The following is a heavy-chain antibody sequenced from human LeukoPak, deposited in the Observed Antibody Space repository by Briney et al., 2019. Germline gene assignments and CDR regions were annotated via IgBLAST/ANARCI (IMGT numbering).Heavy chain of an antibody. J-gene: IGHJ4*02. CDR3: VKVAKYYYGSETYYFFEH. V-gene: IGHV3-7*01. Sequence: GGSLRLSCAASGFTFSRYWMSWVRQAPGKGLEWVANINQDGTEKYYVDSVKGRFTISRDNAKNSLYLQMNSLRVEDTAIYYCVKVAKYYYGSETYYFFEHWGQGTPVTASS. D-gene: IGHD3-10*01. CDR2: INQDGTEK. CDR1: GFTFSRYW.